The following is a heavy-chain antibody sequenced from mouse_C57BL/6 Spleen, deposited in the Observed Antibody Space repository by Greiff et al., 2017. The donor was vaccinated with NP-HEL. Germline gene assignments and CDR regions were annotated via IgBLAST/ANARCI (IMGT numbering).Heavy chain of an antibody. CDR3: AISQANYFDY. CDR2: INPSTGGT. Sequence: EVQLQQSGPELVKPGASVKISCKASGYSFTGYYMNWVKQSPEKSLEWIGEINPSTGGTTYNQKFKAKATLTVDKSSSTAYMQLKSLTSEDSAVYYCAISQANYFDYWGQGTTLTVSS. CDR1: GYSFTGYY. V-gene: IGHV1-42*01. D-gene: IGHD3-2*02. J-gene: IGHJ2*01.